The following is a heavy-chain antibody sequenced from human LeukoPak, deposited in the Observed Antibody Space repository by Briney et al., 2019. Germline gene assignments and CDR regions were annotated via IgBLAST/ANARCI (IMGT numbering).Heavy chain of an antibody. Sequence: ASVKVSCKASGYTVTSYGISWVRQAPGQGLEWMGWISAYNGNTNYAQKLQGRVTMTTDTSTSTAYMELRSLRSDDAAVYYCARRYCSSTSCHNWFDPWGQGTLVTVSS. CDR1: GYTVTSYG. V-gene: IGHV1-18*01. J-gene: IGHJ5*02. D-gene: IGHD2-2*01. CDR2: ISAYNGNT. CDR3: ARRYCSSTSCHNWFDP.